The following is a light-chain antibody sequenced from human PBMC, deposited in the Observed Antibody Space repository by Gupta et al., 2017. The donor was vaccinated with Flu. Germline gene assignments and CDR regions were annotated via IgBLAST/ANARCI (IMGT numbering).Light chain of an antibody. CDR3: SSYTMNILV. V-gene: IGLV2-14*01. J-gene: IGLJ3*02. Sequence: QSITISCSGISTDVSTHNYVSWYQHYPGKAPKVLIYEVNNRPSGVSDRFSGSKSGSTASLTISGLRPDDEAYYFCSSYTMNILVFGGGTKVTV. CDR1: STDVSTHNY. CDR2: EVN.